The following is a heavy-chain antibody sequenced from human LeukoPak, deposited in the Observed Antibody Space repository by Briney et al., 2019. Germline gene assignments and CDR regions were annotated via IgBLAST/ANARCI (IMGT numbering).Heavy chain of an antibody. D-gene: IGHD6-25*01. J-gene: IGHJ6*02. CDR3: ARAASYGMDV. V-gene: IGHV4-59*01. Sequence: PSETLSLTCTVSGGSISSYYWSWIRQPPGKGLEWIGYIYYSGSTNYNPSLKSRVTISVDTSKSQFSLKLSSVTAADTAVYYCARAASYGMDVWGQGTTVTVSS. CDR1: GGSISSYY. CDR2: IYYSGST.